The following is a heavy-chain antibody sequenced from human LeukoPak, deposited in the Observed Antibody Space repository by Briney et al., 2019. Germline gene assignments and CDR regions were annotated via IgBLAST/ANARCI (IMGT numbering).Heavy chain of an antibody. V-gene: IGHV1-2*02. CDR2: INPNSGGT. J-gene: IGHJ5*02. CDR1: GYTFTGYY. Sequence: ASVKVSCKASGYTFTGYYMHWVRQAPGQGLEWMGWINPNSGGTNYAQKFQGRVTMTRDTSISTAYMELSRLRSDDTAVYYCARGRLWNPSLFDPWGQGTLVTVSS. CDR3: ARGRLWNPSLFDP. D-gene: IGHD1-1*01.